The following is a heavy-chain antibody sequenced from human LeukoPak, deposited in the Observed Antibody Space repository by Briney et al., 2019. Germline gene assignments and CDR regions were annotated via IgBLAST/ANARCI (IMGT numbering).Heavy chain of an antibody. CDR1: GFTVSSNS. D-gene: IGHD3-16*02. J-gene: IGHJ5*02. Sequence: GGSLRLSCTVSGFTVSSNSMSWVRQAPGKGLEWVSFIYSGTIHYSDSVKGRFTISRDNSKNTLYLQMNSLRAEDTAVYYCARGHVWGSYRFRPSRWFDPWGQGTLVTVSS. V-gene: IGHV3-53*01. CDR2: IYSGTI. CDR3: ARGHVWGSYRFRPSRWFDP.